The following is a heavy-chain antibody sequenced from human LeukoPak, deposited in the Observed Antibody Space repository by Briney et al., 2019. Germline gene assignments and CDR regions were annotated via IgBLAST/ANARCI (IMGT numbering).Heavy chain of an antibody. J-gene: IGHJ3*02. CDR2: IKSKTDGGTT. V-gene: IGHV3-15*01. D-gene: IGHD3-3*01. CDR1: GFTFSNAW. Sequence: NTGGSLRLSCAASGFTFSNAWMSWVRQAPGKGLEWVGRIKSKTDGGTTDYAATVKGRFTISRDDSKNTLYLQMNSLTTEDTAVYYCTTLSLRFLEWLPDDAFDIWGQGTMVTVSS. CDR3: TTLSLRFLEWLPDDAFDI.